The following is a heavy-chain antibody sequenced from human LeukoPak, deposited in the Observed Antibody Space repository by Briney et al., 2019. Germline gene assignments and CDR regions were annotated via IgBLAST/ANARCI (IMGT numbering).Heavy chain of an antibody. Sequence: SETLSLTCSVSGGSISRFYWSWIRQSPGKGVEWIGYIYSNGSSKYNVSLKSRVTRSVDASKGQFSLKLDSVTTADTAVYYCARSSSGLDYGDYYFDYWGQGTLVTVSS. CDR2: IYSNGSS. CDR1: GGSISRFY. D-gene: IGHD4-17*01. J-gene: IGHJ4*02. CDR3: ARSSSGLDYGDYYFDY. V-gene: IGHV4-59*01.